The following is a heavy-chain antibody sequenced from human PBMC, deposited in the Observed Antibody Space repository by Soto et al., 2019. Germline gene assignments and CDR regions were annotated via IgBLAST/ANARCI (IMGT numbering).Heavy chain of an antibody. J-gene: IGHJ5*02. D-gene: IGHD1-26*01. Sequence: QVHLVQSGAEVQKPGASVRISCQASGYAFTTSAIHWVRQAPGQSLEWMGWINPATGDTKYSQNVRGRVTFALDTSATTAYMDMRSLASHDTAVYYCARASGRSKLLPFYFDPWXXXTQVTVXS. CDR3: ARASGRSKLLPFYFDP. V-gene: IGHV1-3*01. CDR1: GYAFTTSA. CDR2: INPATGDT.